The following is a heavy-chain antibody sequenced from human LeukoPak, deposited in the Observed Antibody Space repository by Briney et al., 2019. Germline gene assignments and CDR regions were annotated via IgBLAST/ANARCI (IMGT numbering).Heavy chain of an antibody. CDR3: AREQYYDFWSGYPYYYYGMDV. J-gene: IGHJ6*02. CDR2: IRYDGSNK. V-gene: IGHV3-33*01. D-gene: IGHD3-3*01. Sequence: GRSLRLSCAASGFTFSSYGMHWVRQAPGKGLEWVAVIRYDGSNKYYADSVKGRFTISRDNSKNTLYLQMNSLRAEDTAVYYCAREQYYDFWSGYPYYYYGMDVWGQGTTVTVSS. CDR1: GFTFSSYG.